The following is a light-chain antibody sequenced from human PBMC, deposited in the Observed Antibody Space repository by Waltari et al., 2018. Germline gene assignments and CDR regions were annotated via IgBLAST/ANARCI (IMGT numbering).Light chain of an antibody. CDR1: QALGSE. V-gene: IGKV1-6*02. CDR2: GAS. CDR3: LQDYNYPRT. J-gene: IGKJ1*01. Sequence: AIQMTQSPSSLSASVGGRVTITCRATQALGSELAWYQQRPGEAPKVLIYGASRLQNGVPSRFGGSGSGTYFTLTISSLQPEDFATYYCLQDYNYPRTFGQGTKVEV.